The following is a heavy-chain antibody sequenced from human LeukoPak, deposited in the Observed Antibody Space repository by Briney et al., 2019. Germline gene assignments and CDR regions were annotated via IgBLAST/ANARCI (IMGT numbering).Heavy chain of an antibody. J-gene: IGHJ6*03. Sequence: SETLSLTCAVSGYSISSGYYWGWIRQPPGKGLEWIGSIYHSGSTNYNPSLKSRVTISVDTSKNQFSLKLSSVTAADTAVYYCARGPYYYDSSGYYNYYYYYYMDVWGKGTTVTVSS. V-gene: IGHV4-38-2*01. D-gene: IGHD3-22*01. CDR2: IYHSGST. CDR1: GYSISSGYY. CDR3: ARGPYYYDSSGYYNYYYYYYMDV.